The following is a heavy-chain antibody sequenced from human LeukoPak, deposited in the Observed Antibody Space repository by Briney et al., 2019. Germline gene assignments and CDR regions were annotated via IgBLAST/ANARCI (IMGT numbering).Heavy chain of an antibody. CDR2: INHSGST. J-gene: IGHJ4*02. Sequence: SETLSLTCTVSGGSISSGGYYWSWIRQPPGKGLEWIGEINHSGSTNYNPSLKSRVTISVDTSKNQFSLKLSSVTAADTAVYYCARPVGATYFDYWGQGTLVTVSS. D-gene: IGHD1-26*01. CDR3: ARPVGATYFDY. V-gene: IGHV4-39*07. CDR1: GGSISSGGYY.